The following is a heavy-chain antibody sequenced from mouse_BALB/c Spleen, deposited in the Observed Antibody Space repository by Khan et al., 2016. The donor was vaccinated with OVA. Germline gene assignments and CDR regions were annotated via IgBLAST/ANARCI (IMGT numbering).Heavy chain of an antibody. CDR2: IWGDGST. Sequence: QVQLKESGPGLVAPSQSLSITCTVSGFSLTSYGVNWVRQPPGKGLEWLGVIWGDGSTNYHSAPRSRLSISKDNSKNQVFLKMNGLQTEDTATYYCAKWGNSYYATDYWGQGTSVTVSA. V-gene: IGHV2-3*01. J-gene: IGHJ4*01. CDR1: GFSLTSYG. CDR3: AKWGNSYYATDY. D-gene: IGHD2-1*01.